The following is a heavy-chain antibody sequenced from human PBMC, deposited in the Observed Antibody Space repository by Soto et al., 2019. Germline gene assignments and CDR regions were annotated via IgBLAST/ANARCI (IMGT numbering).Heavy chain of an antibody. J-gene: IGHJ4*02. V-gene: IGHV3-23*01. Sequence: EVQLLESGGGLVQPGGSLRLSCAASGFAFVSYAMSWVRRTPGKGLEWVSAVSDSGATTYYADAAKGRFTVSRDNSKNTLYLQMNSLRAEDTAVYYCANDSPTVTTGYFDYWGQGALVTVSS. CDR1: GFAFVSYA. CDR2: VSDSGATT. D-gene: IGHD4-17*01. CDR3: ANDSPTVTTGYFDY.